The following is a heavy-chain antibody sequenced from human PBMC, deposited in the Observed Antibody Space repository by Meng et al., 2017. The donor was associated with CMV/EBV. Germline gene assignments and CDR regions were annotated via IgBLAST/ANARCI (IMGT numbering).Heavy chain of an antibody. V-gene: IGHV3-9*03. CDR2: ISWNSGSI. D-gene: IGHD3-22*01. Sequence: SLKIPCAASGFTFDDYAMHWVRQAPGKGLEWVSGISWNSGSIGYADSVKGRFTISRDNAKNSLYLQMNSLRAEDMALYYCARGGSLNYYDSSGSDAFDIWGQGTMVTVSS. CDR1: GFTFDDYA. J-gene: IGHJ3*02. CDR3: ARGGSLNYYDSSGSDAFDI.